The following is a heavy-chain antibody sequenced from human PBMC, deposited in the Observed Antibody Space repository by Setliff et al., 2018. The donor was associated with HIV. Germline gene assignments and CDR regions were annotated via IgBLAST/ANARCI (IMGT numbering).Heavy chain of an antibody. Sequence: LSLTCTVSGGSISSHYWSWIRQPPGKGLEWIGYIYYSGSTNYNPSLKSRVTMSVDTSKNQFSLKLSSVTAADTAVYYCASTYYYDSLHFHHWGQGTLVTVS. V-gene: IGHV4-59*11. CDR2: IYYSGST. J-gene: IGHJ1*01. D-gene: IGHD3-22*01. CDR3: ASTYYYDSLHFHH. CDR1: GGSISSHY.